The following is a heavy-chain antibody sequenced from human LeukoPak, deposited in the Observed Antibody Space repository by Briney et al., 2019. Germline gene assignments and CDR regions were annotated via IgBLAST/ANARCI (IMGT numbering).Heavy chain of an antibody. Sequence: PSETLSLTCTVSGYSISSGYYWGWIRQPPGKGLEWIGSIYHSGSTYYNPSLKSRVTISVDTSKNQFSLKLSSVTAADTAVYYCARDRHVSVTMVRGPIGPWGQGTLVTVSS. CDR3: ARDRHVSVTMVRGPIGP. D-gene: IGHD3-10*01. V-gene: IGHV4-38-2*02. CDR1: GYSISSGYY. CDR2: IYHSGST. J-gene: IGHJ5*02.